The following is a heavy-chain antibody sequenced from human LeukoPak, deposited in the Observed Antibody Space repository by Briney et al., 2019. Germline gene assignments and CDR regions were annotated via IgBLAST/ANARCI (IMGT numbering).Heavy chain of an antibody. CDR2: LYSDGKT. V-gene: IGHV3-53*01. CDR1: GFIVSRND. CDR3: ARAVAGLYFDY. Sequence: GGSLRLSCAVPGFIVSRNDMTWVRQPPGKGLEWVSLLYSDGKTFYADSVKGRFTISRDNSKNTLNLQMNSLRADDTAVYYCARAVAGLYFDYWGQGTLVTVSS. J-gene: IGHJ4*02. D-gene: IGHD6-19*01.